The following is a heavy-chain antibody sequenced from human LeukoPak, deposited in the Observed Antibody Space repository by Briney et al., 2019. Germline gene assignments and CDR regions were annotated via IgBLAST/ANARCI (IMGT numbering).Heavy chain of an antibody. Sequence: GGSLRLSCAVSGFTFSSYEMNRVRQAPGKGLEWVSYISSSGSTIYYADSVKGRFTISRDNSKNTLYLQMNSLRAEDTAVYYCAKDHYYDSSGFDYWGQGTLVTVSS. V-gene: IGHV3-48*03. CDR3: AKDHYYDSSGFDY. J-gene: IGHJ4*02. CDR2: ISSSGSTI. D-gene: IGHD3-22*01. CDR1: GFTFSSYE.